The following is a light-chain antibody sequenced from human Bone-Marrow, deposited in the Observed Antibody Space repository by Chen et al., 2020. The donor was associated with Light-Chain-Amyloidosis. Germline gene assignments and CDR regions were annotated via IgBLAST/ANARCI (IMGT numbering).Light chain of an antibody. CDR2: DAS. Sequence: DIQMTQSPSSLSASVGDRVTITCQARQAISNSLNWYQQKPGKSPKLLIYDASSLETGVPSRFRDSGSVIYFTLTISTLKDADVETYYYRLCHDHLLFTFRDGTKL. V-gene: IGKV1-33*01. CDR1: QAISNS. CDR3: RLCHDHLLFT. J-gene: IGKJ2*01.